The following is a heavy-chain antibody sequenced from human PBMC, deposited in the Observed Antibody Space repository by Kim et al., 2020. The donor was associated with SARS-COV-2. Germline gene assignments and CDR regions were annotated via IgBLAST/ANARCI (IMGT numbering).Heavy chain of an antibody. CDR1: GFSSSNYY. CDR2: ISNDGGVT. J-gene: IGHJ6*02. Sequence: GGSLRLSCAASGFSSSNYYVNWVRQPPGKGLEWVSRISNDGGVTHYADSVRGRFTMSRDSAANTVYLQMNSLSAEDTAVYFCARGIFRDGFDVWGRGTTVTVS. CDR3: ARGIFRDGFDV. D-gene: IGHD2-15*01. V-gene: IGHV3-74*01.